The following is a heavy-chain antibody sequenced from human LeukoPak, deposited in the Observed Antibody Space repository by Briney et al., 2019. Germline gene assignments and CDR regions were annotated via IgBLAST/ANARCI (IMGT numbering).Heavy chain of an antibody. CDR3: ARGIWAARTVDYHPDH. Sequence: ASVKVSCKASGYTFSNYAIHWVRQAPGQRFEWMGWINAGNGHTKYSQNFQGRVTITRDSSASTVFMELSSLTSEDTAVYYCARGIWAARTVDYHPDHWGQGTLVTVSS. D-gene: IGHD2-21*01. J-gene: IGHJ4*01. CDR1: GYTFSNYA. CDR2: INAGNGHT. V-gene: IGHV1-3*01.